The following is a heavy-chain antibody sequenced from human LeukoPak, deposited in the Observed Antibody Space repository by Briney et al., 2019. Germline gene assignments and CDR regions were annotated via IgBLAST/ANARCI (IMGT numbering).Heavy chain of an antibody. D-gene: IGHD3-22*01. Sequence: SSETLSLTCTVSGGSISSSSYYWGWIRQPPGKGLEWIGSIYYSASTYYNPSLKSRVTISVDTSKNQLSLKLSSVTAADTAVYYCARMLRYYDSSGYRQIVDYWGQGTLVTVSS. J-gene: IGHJ4*02. CDR3: ARMLRYYDSSGYRQIVDY. CDR2: IYYSAST. CDR1: GGSISSSSYY. V-gene: IGHV4-39*01.